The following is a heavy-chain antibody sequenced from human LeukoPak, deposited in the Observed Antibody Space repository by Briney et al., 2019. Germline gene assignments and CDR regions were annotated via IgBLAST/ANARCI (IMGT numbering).Heavy chain of an antibody. CDR2: ISYDGSNK. V-gene: IGHV3-30*04. J-gene: IGHJ6*02. CDR3: ARDGVYSNYGFLYYYYYGMDV. CDR1: GFTFSGYP. D-gene: IGHD4-11*01. Sequence: GGSLRLSCAASGFTFSGYPIHWVRQAPGKGLEWVAVISYDGSNKYYADSVKGRFTISRDNSKNTLYLQMNSLRAEDTAVYYCARDGVYSNYGFLYYYYYGMDVWGQGTTVTVSS.